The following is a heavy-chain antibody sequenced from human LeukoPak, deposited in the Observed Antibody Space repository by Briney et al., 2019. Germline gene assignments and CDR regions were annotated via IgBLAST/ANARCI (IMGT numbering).Heavy chain of an antibody. V-gene: IGHV1-18*01. CDR1: GYTFTSYG. J-gene: IGHJ4*02. CDR2: ISVDSGNT. Sequence: ASVKVSCKASGYTFTSYGISWVRQAPGRGLEWMGWISVDSGNTYYTRKFQGRVTFTTDTSTSTAYMELRSLRSDDTAVYYCARVDILTGYYYFDYWGQGTLVTVSS. D-gene: IGHD3-9*01. CDR3: ARVDILTGYYYFDY.